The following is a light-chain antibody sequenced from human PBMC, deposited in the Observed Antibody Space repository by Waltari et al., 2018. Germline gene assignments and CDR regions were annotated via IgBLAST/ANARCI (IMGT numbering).Light chain of an antibody. CDR1: QSINSW. Sequence: TLSASVGDRLTITCRASQSINSWLAWYQQKPGKAPKLLIYKASSLESGVPSRFSGSGSGTEFTLTISSLQPDDFATYYCQQYNSYEWTFGQGTKVAIK. CDR2: KAS. CDR3: QQYNSYEWT. V-gene: IGKV1-5*03. J-gene: IGKJ1*01.